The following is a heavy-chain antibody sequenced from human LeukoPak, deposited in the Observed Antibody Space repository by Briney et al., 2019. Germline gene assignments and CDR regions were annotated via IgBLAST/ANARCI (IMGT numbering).Heavy chain of an antibody. D-gene: IGHD2-21*02. CDR2: ISSSSSII. Sequence: GGSLRLSCAVSGFTFSTYSMNWVRQAPGKGLEWVSYISSSSSIIYYADSVKGRFTISRDNAKNSLYLQMNSLRDEDTAVYYCARDKTVTAYYYGMDVWGQGTTVTVSS. J-gene: IGHJ6*02. CDR1: GFTFSTYS. V-gene: IGHV3-48*02. CDR3: ARDKTVTAYYYGMDV.